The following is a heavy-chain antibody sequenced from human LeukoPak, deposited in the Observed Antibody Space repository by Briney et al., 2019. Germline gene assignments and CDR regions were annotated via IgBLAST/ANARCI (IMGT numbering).Heavy chain of an antibody. CDR1: GGSMNDFY. D-gene: IGHD3-10*01. CDR3: ARHVLVGWVRGSDYFDS. J-gene: IGHJ4*02. V-gene: IGHV4-4*07. Sequence: SETLSLTCSVFGGSMNDFYWSWVRNPAGKGLEWFGRIYATGTTNYNPSLKSRVTISIDTSTNQFSLMLNSVTAADTAVYYCARHVLVGWVRGSDYFDSWGQGTLVTVSS. CDR2: IYATGTT.